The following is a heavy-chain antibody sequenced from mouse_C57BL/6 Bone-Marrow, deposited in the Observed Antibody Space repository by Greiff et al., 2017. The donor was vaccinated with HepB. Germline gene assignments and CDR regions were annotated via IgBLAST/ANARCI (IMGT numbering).Heavy chain of an antibody. D-gene: IGHD1-1*01. CDR2: IYPGSGST. J-gene: IGHJ4*01. CDR3: ARGDYYYGSSFYAMDY. CDR1: GYTFTSYW. V-gene: IGHV1-55*01. Sequence: VQLQQPGAELVKPGASVKMSCKASGYTFTSYWITWVKQRPGQGLEWIGDIYPGSGSTNYNEKFKSKATLTVDTSSSTAYMQLSSLTSEDSAVYYCARGDYYYGSSFYAMDYWGQGTSVTVSS.